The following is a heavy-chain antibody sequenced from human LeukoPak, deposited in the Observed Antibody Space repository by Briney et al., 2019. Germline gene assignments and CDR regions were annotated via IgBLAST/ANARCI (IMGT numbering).Heavy chain of an antibody. D-gene: IGHD1-26*01. CDR2: IIPIFGTA. Sequence: SVKVSCKASGGTFSSYAISWVRQAPGQGLEWMGGIIPIFGTANYAQKFQGRVTITTDESTSTAYMELSSLRSEDTAVYYCARDLVDGVGAPGAYWGQGALVTVSS. CDR1: GGTFSSYA. V-gene: IGHV1-69*05. CDR3: ARDLVDGVGAPGAY. J-gene: IGHJ4*02.